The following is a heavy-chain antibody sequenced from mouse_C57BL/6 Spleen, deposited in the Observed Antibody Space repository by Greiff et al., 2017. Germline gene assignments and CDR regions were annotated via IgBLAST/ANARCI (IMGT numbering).Heavy chain of an antibody. V-gene: IGHV1-47*01. CDR2: FHPYNDDT. CDR3: ARPYDYDEGFAY. J-gene: IGHJ3*01. Sequence: QVQLQQSGAELVKPGASVKMSCTASGYTFTTYPIEWMQQNHGKSLEWIGNFHPYNDDTKYNEKFKGTATLTVEKSSSTVYLELSQLTSDDTAVYYCARPYDYDEGFAYWGQGTLVTVSA. D-gene: IGHD2-4*01. CDR1: GYTFTTYP.